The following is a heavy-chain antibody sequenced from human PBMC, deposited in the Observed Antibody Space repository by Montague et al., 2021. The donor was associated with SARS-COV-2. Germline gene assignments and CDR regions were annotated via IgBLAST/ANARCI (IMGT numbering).Heavy chain of an antibody. J-gene: IGHJ4*02. V-gene: IGHV4-61*02. Sequence: TLSLTCTVPGGSISSGSYYWSWIRQPAGKGLEWIGRIYTSGTTDYSFSLKSRVTISVDTSKNQFSLKLSSVTAADTAVYYCASVYTVTYYFDYWGRGTLVTVSS. CDR3: ASVYTVTYYFDY. CDR1: GGSISSGSYY. CDR2: IYTSGTT. D-gene: IGHD4-17*01.